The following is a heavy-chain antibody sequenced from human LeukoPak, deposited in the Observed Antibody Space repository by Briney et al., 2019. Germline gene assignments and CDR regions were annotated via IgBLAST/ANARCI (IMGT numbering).Heavy chain of an antibody. V-gene: IGHV5-51*01. CDR1: GYSFTNYC. CDR3: ARRSNDAFDI. Sequence: GESLKISCKGSGYSFTNYCIGWERQMPGKGLEWMGIIYPGDSDTRYSPSFQGQVTISADKSISTADLQWSSLKASDTAMYYCARRSNDAFDIWGQGTMVTVSS. J-gene: IGHJ3*02. CDR2: IYPGDSDT.